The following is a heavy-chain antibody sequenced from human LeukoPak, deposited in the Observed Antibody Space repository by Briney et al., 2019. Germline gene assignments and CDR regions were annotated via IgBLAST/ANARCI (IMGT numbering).Heavy chain of an antibody. J-gene: IGHJ6*03. Sequence: GGSLRLSCAASGFTFSSYSMNWVRQAPGKGLEWVSSISSSSSYIYYADSVKGRFTTSRYNAKNSLYLQMNSLRADDTAVYYCARAYSGRYGLGYYYTDVWGKGTTVTISS. D-gene: IGHD1-26*01. CDR1: GFTFSSYS. V-gene: IGHV3-21*01. CDR3: ARAYSGRYGLGYYYTDV. CDR2: ISSSSSYI.